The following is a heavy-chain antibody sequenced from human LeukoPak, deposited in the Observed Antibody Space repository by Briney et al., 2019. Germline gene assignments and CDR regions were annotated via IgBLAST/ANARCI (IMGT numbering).Heavy chain of an antibody. Sequence: GGSLRLSCVASGFTFRRYWVLWVRRAPGKGRVWVSRINSDGRSTNYAASVKGRFSISRDNAENTLYLQMNSLRVEDTAVYYCVRGADTGYSSDSWGQGTLVTVSS. V-gene: IGHV3-74*01. D-gene: IGHD3-9*01. J-gene: IGHJ4*02. CDR3: VRGADTGYSSDS. CDR1: GFTFRRYW. CDR2: INSDGRST.